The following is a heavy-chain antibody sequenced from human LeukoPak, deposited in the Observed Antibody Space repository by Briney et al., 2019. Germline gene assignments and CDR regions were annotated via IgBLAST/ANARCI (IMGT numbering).Heavy chain of an antibody. CDR2: ISSSSSTI. J-gene: IGHJ4*02. V-gene: IGHV3-11*04. CDR3: ARDSTRQQWLLDY. D-gene: IGHD6-19*01. CDR1: GFTFSDYY. Sequence: GGSLRLSCAASGFTFSDYYMSWIRQAPGKGLEWVSYISSSSSTIYYADSVKGRFTISRDNAKNSLYLQMNSLRAEDTAVYYCARDSTRQQWLLDYWGQGTLVTVSS.